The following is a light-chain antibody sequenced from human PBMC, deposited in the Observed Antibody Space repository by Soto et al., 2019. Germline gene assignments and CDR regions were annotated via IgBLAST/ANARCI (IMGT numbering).Light chain of an antibody. V-gene: IGKV3-11*01. J-gene: IGKJ5*01. CDR3: QQRSNWPIT. Sequence: EIVMTQSPATLSVSLGERATLSCRASQSLSGTVAWYQQKFGQAPRLLIHSASTRAAGVPLRFSGSGSGTDFTLTISSLEPEDFALYYCQQRSNWPITFGQGTRLEIK. CDR2: SAS. CDR1: QSLSGT.